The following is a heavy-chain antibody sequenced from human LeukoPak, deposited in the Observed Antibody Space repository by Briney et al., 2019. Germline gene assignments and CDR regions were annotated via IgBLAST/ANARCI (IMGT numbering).Heavy chain of an antibody. CDR3: AREDVSDTWGFDS. V-gene: IGHV3-64*01. CDR2: ISRNGDST. J-gene: IGHJ4*02. D-gene: IGHD5/OR15-5a*01. Sequence: GGSLRLSCAASGFTFSSYAMNWVRHAPGKGLEFVSAISRNGDSTYYTNSVKGRFTISRDNSKNTLFLQMGSLRTDDMAVYYCAREDVSDTWGFDSWGQGTLVTVSS. CDR1: GFTFSSYA.